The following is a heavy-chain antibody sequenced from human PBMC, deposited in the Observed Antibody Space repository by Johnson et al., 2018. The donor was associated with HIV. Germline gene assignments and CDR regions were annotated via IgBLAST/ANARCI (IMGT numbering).Heavy chain of an antibody. V-gene: IGHV3-11*01. CDR3: TRARYGSSWYNGDAFDI. D-gene: IGHD6-13*01. CDR1: GFTFDDYG. J-gene: IGHJ3*02. CDR2: ISSSGSTI. Sequence: QVQLVESGGGVVRPGGSLRLSCAASGFTFDDYGMSWIRQAPGKGLEWVSYISSSGSTIYYADSVKGRFTISRDNAKNSLYLQMNSLRAEDTALYYCTRARYGSSWYNGDAFDIWGQGTMVTVSS.